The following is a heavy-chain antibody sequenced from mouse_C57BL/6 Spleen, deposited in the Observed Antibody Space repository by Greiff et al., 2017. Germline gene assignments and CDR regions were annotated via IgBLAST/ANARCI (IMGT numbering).Heavy chain of an antibody. CDR3: ARSRAKLSCWYFDV. V-gene: IGHV2-3*01. D-gene: IGHD3-3*01. CDR1: GFSLTSSG. CDR2: IWGDGST. Sequence: QVQLMESGPGLVAPSQSLSITCTVSGFSLTSSGVSWVRQPPGKGLEWLGVIWGDGSTTYHSALISRLSISKANSNSQISEKLNSMRPNDTATYDYARSRAKLSCWYFDVWGTGTTVTVSS. J-gene: IGHJ1*03.